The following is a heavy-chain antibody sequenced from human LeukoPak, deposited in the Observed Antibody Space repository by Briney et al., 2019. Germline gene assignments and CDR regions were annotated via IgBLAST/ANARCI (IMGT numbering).Heavy chain of an antibody. D-gene: IGHD2-21*02. V-gene: IGHV4-39*01. CDR1: GGSITSNNYY. CDR3: GARRRAKTAFDY. J-gene: IGHJ4*02. CDR2: MYFSGSP. Sequence: SETLSLTCSVSGGSITSNNYYWAWIRQPPGKGLEWIGRMYFSGSPNYNPSLKRRATMFVGTSKNQFSLKVSSVTTADTAVYYCGARRRAKTAFDYWGQGTLVTVSS.